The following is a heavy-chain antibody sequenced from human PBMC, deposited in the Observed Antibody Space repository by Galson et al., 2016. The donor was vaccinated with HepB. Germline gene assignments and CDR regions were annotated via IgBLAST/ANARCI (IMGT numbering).Heavy chain of an antibody. Sequence: SVKVSCKVSGYSLSELSMHWVRQAPGKGLEWMASFDPEHAETIYAQHFQGRVTMNEDSSIDTAYMELSSLRSVDPAVYYCASGVATSTLEYWGQGTLVTVSS. CDR2: FDPEHAET. V-gene: IGHV1-24*01. CDR3: ASGVATSTLEY. J-gene: IGHJ4*02. D-gene: IGHD2-21*02. CDR1: GYSLSELS.